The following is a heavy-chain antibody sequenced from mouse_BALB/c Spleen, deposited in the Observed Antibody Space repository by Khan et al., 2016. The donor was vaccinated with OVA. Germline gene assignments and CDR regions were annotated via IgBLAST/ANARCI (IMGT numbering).Heavy chain of an antibody. V-gene: IGHV9-3-1*01. CDR1: GYTFTNYG. CDR3: ASGGYWYLDV. J-gene: IGHJ1*01. CDR2: INTYTGEP. Sequence: QIQLVQSGPELKKPGETVKISCKASGYTFTNYGMNWVKQAPGKGLKWMGWINTYTGEPTYADDFTGRFAFSLETSASTAYLRINILKNEDTATYCCASGGYWYLDVWGEGTTVTVSS.